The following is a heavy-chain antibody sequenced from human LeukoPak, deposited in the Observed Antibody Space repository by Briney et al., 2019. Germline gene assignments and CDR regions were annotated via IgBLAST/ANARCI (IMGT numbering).Heavy chain of an antibody. Sequence: SETLSLTCTVSGGSISSYYWSWIRQPPGKGLEWIGYIYYSGSTNYNPSLKSRVTMSEDTSKKQFSLKLSSVTAADTAVYYCARDGGDFDYWGQGTLVTVSS. D-gene: IGHD3-10*01. CDR3: ARDGGDFDY. J-gene: IGHJ4*02. V-gene: IGHV4-59*01. CDR1: GGSISSYY. CDR2: IYYSGST.